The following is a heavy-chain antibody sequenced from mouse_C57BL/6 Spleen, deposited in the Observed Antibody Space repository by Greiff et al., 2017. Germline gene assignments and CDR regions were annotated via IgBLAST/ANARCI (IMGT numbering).Heavy chain of an antibody. Sequence: QVQLQQSDAELLKPGASVKISCKLSGYTFADHTIHWMKQRPEQGREWIGYIYPRDGSTKYNEKFKGKATLTADKSSSTAYMQLNSLTSEDSAGYCGARDDEGFDYWGQGTTLTVSS. CDR2: IYPRDGST. CDR3: ARDDEGFDY. CDR1: GYTFADHT. J-gene: IGHJ2*01. V-gene: IGHV1-78*01. D-gene: IGHD2-12*01.